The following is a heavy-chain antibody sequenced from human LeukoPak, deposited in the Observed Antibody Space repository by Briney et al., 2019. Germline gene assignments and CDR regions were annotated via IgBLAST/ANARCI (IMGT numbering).Heavy chain of an antibody. CDR2: ISGSGGST. V-gene: IGHV3-23*01. J-gene: IGHJ3*02. CDR1: GFTFSSNA. Sequence: GGSLRLSCAASGFTFSSNAMSWVRQAPGKGLEWVSAISGSGGSTYYADSVKGRFTISRDNSKNTLYLQMNSLRAEDTAVYYCAKDLWAAKVANDAFDIWGQGTMVTVSS. D-gene: IGHD5-12*01. CDR3: AKDLWAAKVANDAFDI.